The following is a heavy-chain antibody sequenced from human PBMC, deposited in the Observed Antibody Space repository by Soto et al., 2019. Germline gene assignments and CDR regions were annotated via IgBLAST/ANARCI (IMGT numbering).Heavy chain of an antibody. J-gene: IGHJ6*02. D-gene: IGHD5-18*01. Sequence: GASVKVSCKAAGGTFSSYAISWVRQAPGQGLEWMGGIIPIFGTANYAQKFQGRVTITADESTSTAYMELSSLRSEDTAVYYCARGIHRAATVGYYYYGMDVWGQGTTVTVSS. CDR3: ARGIHRAATVGYYYYGMDV. CDR1: GGTFSSYA. CDR2: IIPIFGTA. V-gene: IGHV1-69*13.